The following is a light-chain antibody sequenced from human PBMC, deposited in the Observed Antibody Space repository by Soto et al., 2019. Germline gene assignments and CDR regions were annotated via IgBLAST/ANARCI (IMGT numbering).Light chain of an antibody. CDR1: QSVSSS. Sequence: EIVLTQSPGTLSLSPGERATLSCRASQSVSSSLAWYQQKPGQAPRLLMSGASSRSTGIPDRFSGNGSGTDFTLTISRLEPEDFAVYYCQQYGNSPQITFGQGTRLEIK. J-gene: IGKJ5*01. CDR2: GAS. V-gene: IGKV3-20*01. CDR3: QQYGNSPQIT.